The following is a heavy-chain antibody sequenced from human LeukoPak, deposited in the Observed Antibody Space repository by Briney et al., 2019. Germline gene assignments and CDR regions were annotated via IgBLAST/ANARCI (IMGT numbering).Heavy chain of an antibody. D-gene: IGHD6-19*01. Sequence: SVKVSCKASGGTFSSYAISWVRQAPGQGLEWMGRIIPILGIANYAQKFQGRVTITADKSTSTAYMELSSLRSEDTAVYYCASSGYSSGWYFDYWGQGTLVTVSS. CDR3: ASSGYSSGWYFDY. CDR1: GGTFSSYA. J-gene: IGHJ4*02. V-gene: IGHV1-69*04. CDR2: IIPILGIA.